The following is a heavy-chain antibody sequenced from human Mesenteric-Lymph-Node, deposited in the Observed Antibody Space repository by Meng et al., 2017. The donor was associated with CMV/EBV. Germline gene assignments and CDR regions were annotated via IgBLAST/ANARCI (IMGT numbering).Heavy chain of an antibody. D-gene: IGHD1-26*01. V-gene: IGHV4-59*01. Sequence: SETLSLTCTVSGGSISSYYWSWIRQPPGKGLEWIGYISYSGTTNYNPSLKSRVTTSVDTSKNQFSLKLSSVTAADTAVYYCAGGEAYIGYDHLLHNDYWGQGMLVTVSS. J-gene: IGHJ4*02. CDR2: ISYSGTT. CDR3: AGGEAYIGYDHLLHNDY. CDR1: GGSISSYY.